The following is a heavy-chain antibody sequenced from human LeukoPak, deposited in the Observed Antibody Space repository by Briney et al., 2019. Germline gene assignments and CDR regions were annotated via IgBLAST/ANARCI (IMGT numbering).Heavy chain of an antibody. CDR1: GFTFDDYA. CDR3: AKALATVTTLSDY. V-gene: IGHV3-9*01. Sequence: GGSLRLSCAASGFTFDDYAMHWVRQAPGKGLEWVSGISWNSGSIGYADSVKGRFTISRDNAKNSLYLQMNSLRPEDTALYYCAKALATVTTLSDYWGQGTLVTVSS. CDR2: ISWNSGSI. J-gene: IGHJ4*02. D-gene: IGHD4-17*01.